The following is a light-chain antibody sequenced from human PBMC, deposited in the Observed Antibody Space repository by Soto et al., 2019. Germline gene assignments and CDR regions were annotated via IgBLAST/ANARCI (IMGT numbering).Light chain of an antibody. CDR2: DVI. CDR3: SSYSSSTTVI. Sequence: SALTQPASVSGSPGQSLTISCTGTSIDVGGYNYVSWYQQHPGKAPKLMIYDVINRPSGVSNRFSGSKSGNTASLTISGLQDEDEADYYCSSYSSSTTVIFGGGTKLTVL. J-gene: IGLJ2*01. V-gene: IGLV2-14*03. CDR1: SIDVGGYNY.